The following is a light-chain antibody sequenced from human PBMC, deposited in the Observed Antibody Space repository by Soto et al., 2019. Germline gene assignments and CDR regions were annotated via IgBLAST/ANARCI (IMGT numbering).Light chain of an antibody. CDR2: EVS. V-gene: IGLV2-14*01. CDR3: SSYTSTDTYVV. Sequence: QSALTQPASLSGSPGQSITISCTGTSSDVGGHNYVSWYQQHPGKAPKLIIYEVSNRPSGVSNRFSGSKSGNTASLTISGLQAEDEADYHCSSYTSTDTYVVLGGGTKVTVL. CDR1: SSDVGGHNY. J-gene: IGLJ2*01.